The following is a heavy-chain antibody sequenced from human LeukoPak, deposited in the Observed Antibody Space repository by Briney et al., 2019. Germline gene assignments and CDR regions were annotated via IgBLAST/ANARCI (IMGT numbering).Heavy chain of an antibody. CDR2: INPNSGGT. CDR3: ARWFGEVDWYFDL. Sequence: ASVKVSCKASGYTFTGYYMHWVRQAPGQGLEWMGWINPNSGGTNYAQKFQGWVTMTRDTSISTAYMELSRLRSDDTAVYYCARWFGEVDWYFDLWGRGTLVTVSS. V-gene: IGHV1-2*04. CDR1: GYTFTGYY. J-gene: IGHJ2*01. D-gene: IGHD3-10*01.